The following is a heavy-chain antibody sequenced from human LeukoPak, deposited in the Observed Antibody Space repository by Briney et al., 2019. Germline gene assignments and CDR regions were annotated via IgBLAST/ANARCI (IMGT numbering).Heavy chain of an antibody. V-gene: IGHV3-23*01. CDR3: AKGNWLEFDY. CDR1: GFTFSSYA. CDR2: ISGSGSST. Sequence: PGGSLRLSCAASGFTFSSYAMSWVRQAPGKGLEWVSGISGSGSSTYYADSVKGRFTISRDNSKNTLYLQMNSLRAEDTAVYYCAKGNWLEFDYWGQGMLVTVSS. D-gene: IGHD6-19*01. J-gene: IGHJ4*02.